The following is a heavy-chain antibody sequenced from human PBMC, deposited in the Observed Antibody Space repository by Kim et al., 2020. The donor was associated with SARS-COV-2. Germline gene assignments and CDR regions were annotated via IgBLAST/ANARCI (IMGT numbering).Heavy chain of an antibody. CDR3: AKDPRNSHKDHYYGSGSYYYGMDV. CDR1: GFTFSSYG. V-gene: IGHV3-33*06. D-gene: IGHD3-10*01. J-gene: IGHJ6*02. CDR2: IWYDGSNK. Sequence: GGSLRLSCAASGFTFSSYGMHWVRQAPGKGLEWVAVIWYDGSNKYYADSVKGRFTISRDNSKNTLYLQMNSLRAEDTAVYYCAKDPRNSHKDHYYGSGSYYYGMDVWGQGTTVTVSS.